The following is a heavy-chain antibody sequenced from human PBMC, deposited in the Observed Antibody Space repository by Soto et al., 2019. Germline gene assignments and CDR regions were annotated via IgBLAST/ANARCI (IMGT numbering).Heavy chain of an antibody. D-gene: IGHD3-3*01. V-gene: IGHV4-34*01. CDR1: GGSFSGYY. Sequence: RSLTCAVYGGSFSGYYWSWIRQPPGKGLEWIGEINHSGSTNYNPSLKSRVTISVDTSKNQFSLKLSSVTAADTAVYYCARVERVLRFFRVGRSGMDVWGQGTTVTVSS. CDR3: ARVERVLRFFRVGRSGMDV. CDR2: INHSGST. J-gene: IGHJ6*02.